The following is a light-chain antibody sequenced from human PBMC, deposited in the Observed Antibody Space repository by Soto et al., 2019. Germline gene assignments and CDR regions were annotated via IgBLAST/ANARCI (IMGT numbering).Light chain of an antibody. CDR2: DAS. CDR1: QSISSW. J-gene: IGKJ1*01. V-gene: IGKV1-5*01. Sequence: DILVTQSPSTLSASVADRVTITCRASQSISSWLAWYQQKPGKAPKLLIYDASSLESGVPSRFSGSGSGTEFTLTISSLQPDDFATYYCQQYNSYSPRTFGQGTKVEIK. CDR3: QQYNSYSPRT.